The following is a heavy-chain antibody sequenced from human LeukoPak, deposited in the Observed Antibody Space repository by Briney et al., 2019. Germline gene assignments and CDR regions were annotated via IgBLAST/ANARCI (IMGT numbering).Heavy chain of an antibody. J-gene: IGHJ4*02. Sequence: SETLSLTCTLSGGSISTYYWSWIRQPPGKGLEWIGYIYHSGSTNYNPSLKSRVTISVDTSKNQFSLKLSSVTAADTAVYYCARPTTTAMGPIDYWGQGTLVTVSS. D-gene: IGHD5-18*01. CDR1: GGSISTYY. CDR2: IYHSGST. CDR3: ARPTTTAMGPIDY. V-gene: IGHV4-59*08.